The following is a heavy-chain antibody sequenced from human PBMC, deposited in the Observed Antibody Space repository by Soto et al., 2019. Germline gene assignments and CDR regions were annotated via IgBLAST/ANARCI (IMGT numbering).Heavy chain of an antibody. D-gene: IGHD6-19*01. CDR2: VSHDGRNT. Sequence: VQLVESGGGVVQPGRSLRLSCAASGFTFSDYAMHWVRQAPGKGLEWVAVVSHDGRNTHYADSVKGRLTISRDSSKNTVSLEMTSLRAEDKAVYYCAKGGRQWLVTSDFNYWGQGALVTVSS. V-gene: IGHV3-30*18. CDR3: AKGGRQWLVTSDFNY. J-gene: IGHJ4*02. CDR1: GFTFSDYA.